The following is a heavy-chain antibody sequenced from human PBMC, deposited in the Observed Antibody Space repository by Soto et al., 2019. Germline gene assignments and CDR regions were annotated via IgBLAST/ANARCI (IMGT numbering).Heavy chain of an antibody. CDR1: GCTFSNYA. Sequence: PGGSLRLSYAASGCTFSNYAMRWVRQAPGKGLEWVSAISGSSGSIYYADSVKGRFTISRDNSKNTIFLEMKTLRVDDTAVYYCARDSDVQAAAPPKKYGMDVWGQGTAVPVSS. V-gene: IGHV3-23*01. D-gene: IGHD6-13*01. CDR3: ARDSDVQAAAPPKKYGMDV. J-gene: IGHJ6*02. CDR2: ISGSSGSI.